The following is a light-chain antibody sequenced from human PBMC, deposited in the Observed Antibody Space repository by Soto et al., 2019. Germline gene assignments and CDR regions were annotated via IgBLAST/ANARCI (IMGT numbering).Light chain of an antibody. Sequence: QSVLTQTPSVSGAPGQTVTISCTGTTPNVHWYQQLPGTAPKLLIFDNTNRPSGVPDRFSGSKSDTSASLAITGLQAEDEADYYCQFFDSLSGSVVFGGGTKLTVL. V-gene: IGLV1-40*01. J-gene: IGLJ3*02. CDR1: TPN. CDR3: QFFDSLSGSVV. CDR2: DNT.